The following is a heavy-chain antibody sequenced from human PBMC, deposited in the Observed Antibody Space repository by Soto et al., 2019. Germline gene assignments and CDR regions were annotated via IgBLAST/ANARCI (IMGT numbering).Heavy chain of an antibody. V-gene: IGHV1-2*04. J-gene: IGHJ6*02. Sequence: ASVKVSCKASGYTFTGYYMPWVRQAPGQGLEWMGWINPNSGGTNYAQKFQGWVTMTRDTSISTAYMELSRLRSDDTAVYYCASGGIAAAGTTLGYYYGMDVWGQGTTVTVSS. CDR1: GYTFTGYY. D-gene: IGHD6-13*01. CDR2: INPNSGGT. CDR3: ASGGIAAAGTTLGYYYGMDV.